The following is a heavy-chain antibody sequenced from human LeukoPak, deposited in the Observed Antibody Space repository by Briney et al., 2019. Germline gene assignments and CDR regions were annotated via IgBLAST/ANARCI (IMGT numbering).Heavy chain of an antibody. CDR2: ITNNGGNT. D-gene: IGHD3-9*01. CDR3: VIVRGYFDSSGSDY. J-gene: IGHJ4*02. CDR1: GFTFSSYT. V-gene: IGHV3-64D*06. Sequence: RGSLRPSCSASGFTFSSYTIHWARQAPGKGLEFVSAITNNGGNTYYADSVKGRFTISRDNSKNTVYLQMSGLRAEDTAVCDCVIVRGYFDSSGSDYWGQGTLVTVSS.